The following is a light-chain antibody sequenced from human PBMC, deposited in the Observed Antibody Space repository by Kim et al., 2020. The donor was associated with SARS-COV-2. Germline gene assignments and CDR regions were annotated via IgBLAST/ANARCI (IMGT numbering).Light chain of an antibody. J-gene: IGKJ2*01. V-gene: IGKV1-5*03. Sequence: AAVGAIVTYSCRASQNIGTYLAWYQHKPGKAPTLLVYQASSLEGWVPSRFSGSGSETEFILTINSLQPDDFATYYCQHYNSYPYTFGQGTKLEI. CDR1: QNIGTY. CDR2: QAS. CDR3: QHYNSYPYT.